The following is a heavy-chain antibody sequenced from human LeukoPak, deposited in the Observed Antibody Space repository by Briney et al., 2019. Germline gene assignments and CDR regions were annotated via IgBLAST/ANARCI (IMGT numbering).Heavy chain of an antibody. CDR1: GFTFSSYA. D-gene: IGHD1-26*01. CDR2: ISGSGGST. CDR3: AGRELRYHYYGMDV. Sequence: PGGSLRLSCAASGFTFSSYAMSWVRQAPGKGLEWVSAISGSGGSTYYADSVKGRFTISRDNSKNTLYPQMNSLRAEDTAVYYCAGRELRYHYYGMDVWGQGTTVTVSS. V-gene: IGHV3-23*01. J-gene: IGHJ6*02.